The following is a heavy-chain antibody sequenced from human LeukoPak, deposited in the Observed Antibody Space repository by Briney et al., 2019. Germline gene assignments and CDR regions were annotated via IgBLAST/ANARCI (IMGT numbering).Heavy chain of an antibody. V-gene: IGHV4-59*06. D-gene: IGHD5-24*01. CDR1: GGSISSYY. Sequence: SETLSLTCTVSGGSISSYYWSWIRQPPGKGLEWIGYIYYSGSTYYNPSLKSRVTISVDTSKNQFSLKLSSVTAADTAVYYCARDPLKGRLGIEGNIWGQGTMVTVSS. CDR3: ARDPLKGRLGIEGNI. CDR2: IYYSGST. J-gene: IGHJ3*02.